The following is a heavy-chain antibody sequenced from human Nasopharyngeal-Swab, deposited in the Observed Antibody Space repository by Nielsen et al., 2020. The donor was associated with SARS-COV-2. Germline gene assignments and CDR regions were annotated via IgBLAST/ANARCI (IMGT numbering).Heavy chain of an antibody. CDR1: GFPFNNYG. CDR2: VDPSGGNT. Sequence: GGSLRLSCAASGFPFNNYGMNWVRQAPGEGLEWVSTVDPSGGNTYYADSVRGRFTISRDNSKNALYLQMNSLRVEDTAIYYCVKSNFLDYWGQGAQVTVSS. V-gene: IGHV3-23*01. D-gene: IGHD3-3*01. J-gene: IGHJ4*02. CDR3: VKSNFLDY.